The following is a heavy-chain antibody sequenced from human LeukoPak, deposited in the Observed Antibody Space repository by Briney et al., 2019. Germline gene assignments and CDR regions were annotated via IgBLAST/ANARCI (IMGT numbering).Heavy chain of an antibody. Sequence: KPGGSLRLSCAASGFTFSSYWMSWVRQAPGKGLEWVANIKQDGSEKYYVDSVKGRFTISRDNAKNSLYLQMNSLRAEDTAVYYCASEDYDSSGPNTPGNGDYWGQGTLVTVSS. J-gene: IGHJ4*02. D-gene: IGHD3-22*01. CDR3: ASEDYDSSGPNTPGNGDY. V-gene: IGHV3-7*01. CDR2: IKQDGSEK. CDR1: GFTFSSYW.